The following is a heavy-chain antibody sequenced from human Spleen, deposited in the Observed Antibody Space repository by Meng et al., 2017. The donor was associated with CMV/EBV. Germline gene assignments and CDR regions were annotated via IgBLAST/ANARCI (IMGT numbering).Heavy chain of an antibody. Sequence: GGSLRLSSVASGFGFSAFAMQWVRQTPGKGLEWVALIRYDGGNKYYADSVKGRFTISRDNSKHTLSLQMNTLRPEDTAVYFCAKTGSGWFTDYWGQGTLVTVSS. D-gene: IGHD6-19*01. J-gene: IGHJ4*02. CDR1: GFGFSAFA. CDR3: AKTGSGWFTDY. V-gene: IGHV3-30*02. CDR2: IRYDGGNK.